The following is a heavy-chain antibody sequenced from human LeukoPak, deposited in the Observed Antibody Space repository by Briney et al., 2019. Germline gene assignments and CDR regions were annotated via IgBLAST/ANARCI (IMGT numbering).Heavy chain of an antibody. Sequence: GGSLRLSCAASGLSISDNYMSWVRQAPGRGLEWVSGISGSGGSTYYADSVKGRFTISRDNSKNTLYLQMNSLRADDTAVYYCAKEVDSANYWGQGTLVTVSS. D-gene: IGHD3/OR15-3a*01. CDR2: ISGSGGST. V-gene: IGHV3-23*01. CDR1: GLSISDNY. CDR3: AKEVDSANY. J-gene: IGHJ4*02.